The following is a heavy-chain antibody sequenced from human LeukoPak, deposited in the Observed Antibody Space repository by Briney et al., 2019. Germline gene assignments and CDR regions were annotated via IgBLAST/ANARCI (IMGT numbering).Heavy chain of an antibody. J-gene: IGHJ6*03. D-gene: IGHD2-2*01. CDR1: GYRFTNYW. CDR2: IYPGDSDT. Sequence: GESLKISCKGSGYRFTNYWIAWVRQMPGKGLEWMGIIYPGDSDTRYSPSFQGQVTISADKSITTAYLQWSSLRASDTAMYYCERLFFTSTSCLIEPMDVWGKGTTVTVSS. V-gene: IGHV5-51*01. CDR3: ERLFFTSTSCLIEPMDV.